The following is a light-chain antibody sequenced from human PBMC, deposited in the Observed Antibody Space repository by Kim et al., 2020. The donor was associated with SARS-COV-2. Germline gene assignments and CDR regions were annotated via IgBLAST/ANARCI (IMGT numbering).Light chain of an antibody. V-gene: IGKV1-5*03. J-gene: IGKJ2*01. CDR1: QSISTC. Sequence: DIQMTQSPSTLSASVGERVTITCQASQSISTCLAWYRQKPGKAPNLLIYKASSLESGVPSIFSGSGSGTEFTLTISSLQPDDSATYFCQQSYRPMYTFGQGTKLEI. CDR3: QQSYRPMYT. CDR2: KAS.